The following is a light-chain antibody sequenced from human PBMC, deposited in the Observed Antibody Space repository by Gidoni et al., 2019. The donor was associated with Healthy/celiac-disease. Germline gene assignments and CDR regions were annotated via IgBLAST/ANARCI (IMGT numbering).Light chain of an antibody. CDR3: SSYTSSSTLYV. CDR1: SRDVGGYNY. V-gene: IGLV2-14*01. J-gene: IGLJ1*01. CDR2: DVS. Sequence: SALTPPASVSGSPGQSITISCTGTSRDVGGYNYVSWYQQHPGKAPKLMIYDVSNRPSGVSNRFSGSKSGNTASLTISGLQAEDEADYYCSSYTSSSTLYVFGTGTKVTVL.